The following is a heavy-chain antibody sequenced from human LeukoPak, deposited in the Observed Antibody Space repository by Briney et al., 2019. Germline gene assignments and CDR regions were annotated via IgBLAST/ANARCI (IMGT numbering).Heavy chain of an antibody. CDR3: ARGESYGDYFGAFDI. V-gene: IGHV4-59*01. Sequence: PSETLSLTCTVSGASITTYYWSWIRQPPGKGLEYIGQIHSSGSANYNPSLKSRVAMSLDASKNQFSLTVSSVTAADTAIYYCARGESYGDYFGAFDIWGQGTMVTVSS. CDR2: IHSSGSA. J-gene: IGHJ3*02. D-gene: IGHD4-17*01. CDR1: GASITTYY.